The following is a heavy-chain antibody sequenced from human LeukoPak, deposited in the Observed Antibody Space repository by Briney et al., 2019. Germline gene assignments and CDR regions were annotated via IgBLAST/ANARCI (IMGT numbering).Heavy chain of an antibody. J-gene: IGHJ4*02. V-gene: IGHV3-15*01. Sequence: GGSLRLSCAASGFTFSNAWMSWVRQAPGKGLEWVGRIKSKTDGGTTDYAAPVKGRFTISRDDSKNALYLQMNSLKTEDTAVYYCTTLQLIHPEDIVVVVAASIDYWGQGTLVTVSS. CDR2: IKSKTDGGTT. CDR1: GFTFSNAW. D-gene: IGHD2-15*01. CDR3: TTLQLIHPEDIVVVVAASIDY.